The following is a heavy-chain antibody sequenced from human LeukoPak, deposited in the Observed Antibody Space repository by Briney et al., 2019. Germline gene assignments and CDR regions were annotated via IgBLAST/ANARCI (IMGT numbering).Heavy chain of an antibody. J-gene: IGHJ3*02. CDR1: GYTFTSYY. V-gene: IGHV1-46*01. Sequence: GASVKVSCKASGYTFTSYYMHWVRQASGQGLEWMGIINPSGGSTSYAQKFQGRVTMTRDTSTSTVYMELSSLRSEDTAVYYCARAQLVRNAFDIWGQGTMVTVSS. D-gene: IGHD6-6*01. CDR2: INPSGGST. CDR3: ARAQLVRNAFDI.